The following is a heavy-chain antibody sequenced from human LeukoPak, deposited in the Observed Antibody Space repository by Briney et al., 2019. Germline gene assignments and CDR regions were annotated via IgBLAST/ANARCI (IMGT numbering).Heavy chain of an antibody. Sequence: GGSLRLSCAASGFTFDDYAMHWVRHAPGKGLEWVSGISWNSGSIVYADSVKGRFTISRDNAKNSLYLQMNSLRAEDTALYYCAKVREVYGDYYFDYWGQGTLVTVSS. CDR3: AKVREVYGDYYFDY. CDR1: GFTFDDYA. V-gene: IGHV3-9*01. J-gene: IGHJ4*02. D-gene: IGHD4-17*01. CDR2: ISWNSGSI.